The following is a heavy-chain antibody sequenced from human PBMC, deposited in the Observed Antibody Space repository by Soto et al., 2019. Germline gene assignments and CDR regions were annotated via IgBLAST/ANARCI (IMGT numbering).Heavy chain of an antibody. J-gene: IGHJ6*03. V-gene: IGHV1-2*02. CDR2: INPNGGVT. D-gene: IGHD5-12*01. CDR3: ARESGGATATLDYYYFYMDV. CDR1: GDSFNDYY. Sequence: QVQLVQSGAEVRKPGASVTVSCRSSGDSFNDYYIHWVRQAPGQGFEWMGWINPNGGVTKYARKCQGGVSMTRDASIRTVYMQLSRLRSDDTAVYYCARESGGATATLDYYYFYMDVWGTGTTVTVSS.